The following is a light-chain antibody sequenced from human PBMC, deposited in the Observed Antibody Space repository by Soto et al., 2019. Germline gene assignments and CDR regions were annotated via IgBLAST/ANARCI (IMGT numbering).Light chain of an antibody. J-gene: IGKJ3*01. CDR1: QTVRNNY. Sequence: EFVLTQSPGTLSLSPGERATLSCRASQTVRNNYLAWYQQKPGQAPRLLIYDVSSRATGIPARFSGSGSGTDFTLTISGLEPEDVAVYYCQQRSLGTFGPGTKVDIK. V-gene: IGKV3D-20*02. CDR3: QQRSLGT. CDR2: DVS.